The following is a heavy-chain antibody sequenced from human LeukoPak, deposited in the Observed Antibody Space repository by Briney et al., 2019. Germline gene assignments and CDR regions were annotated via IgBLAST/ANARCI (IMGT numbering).Heavy chain of an antibody. J-gene: IGHJ5*02. D-gene: IGHD3-10*01. V-gene: IGHV3-48*01. CDR3: ARGNYASGSYPP. CDR1: GFTFNSYS. Sequence: GGSLRLSCAASGFTFNSYSMNWVRQAPGKGLEWLSYISTSSSAIHYADSVKGRFTISRDNAKNSLYLQMNSLRAEDTAVYYCARGNYASGSYPPWGQGTLVTVSS. CDR2: ISTSSSAI.